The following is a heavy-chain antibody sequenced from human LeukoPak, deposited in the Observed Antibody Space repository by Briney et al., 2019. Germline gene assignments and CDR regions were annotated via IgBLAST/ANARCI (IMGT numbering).Heavy chain of an antibody. D-gene: IGHD2-21*01. CDR1: GFTFSSYG. CDR3: VRDRAAILDY. J-gene: IGHJ4*02. CDR2: IGYDRSSQ. Sequence: GGSLRLSCAASGFTFSSYGMHWVRQAPGKGLEWVAVIGYDRSSQYYADSVKGRFTISRDTSKNTLYLQMNSLRAEDTAVYYCVRDRAAILDYWGQGTLVTVSS. V-gene: IGHV3-33*01.